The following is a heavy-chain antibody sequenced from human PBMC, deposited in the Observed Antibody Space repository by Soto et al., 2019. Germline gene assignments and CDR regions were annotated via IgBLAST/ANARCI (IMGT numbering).Heavy chain of an antibody. Sequence: SETLSLTCTVSGGSISSYYWSWIRQPPGKGLEWIGYIYYSGSTNYNPSLKSRVTISVDTSKNQFSLKLSSVTAADTAVYYCARDVTYYYGSGAVYNWFDPWGQGTLVTVSS. CDR1: GGSISSYY. V-gene: IGHV4-59*01. J-gene: IGHJ5*02. D-gene: IGHD3-10*01. CDR2: IYYSGST. CDR3: ARDVTYYYGSGAVYNWFDP.